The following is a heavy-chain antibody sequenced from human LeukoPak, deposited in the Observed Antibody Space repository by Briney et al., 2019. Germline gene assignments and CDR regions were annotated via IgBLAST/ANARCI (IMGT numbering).Heavy chain of an antibody. Sequence: GGSLRLSCAASGFTFSSYGMHWVRQAPGKGLEWVAVISYDGSNKYYADSVKGRFTISRDNSKNTPYLQMNSLRAEDTAVYYCAKDMDIVVVPAAPPYDAFDIWGQGTMVTVSS. CDR3: AKDMDIVVVPAAPPYDAFDI. CDR2: ISYDGSNK. D-gene: IGHD2-2*03. CDR1: GFTFSSYG. V-gene: IGHV3-30*18. J-gene: IGHJ3*02.